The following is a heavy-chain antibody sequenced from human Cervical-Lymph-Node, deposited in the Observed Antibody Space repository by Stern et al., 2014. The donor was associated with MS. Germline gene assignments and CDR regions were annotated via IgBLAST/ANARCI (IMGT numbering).Heavy chain of an antibody. V-gene: IGHV3-33*01. CDR2: MWYDVTKK. Sequence: VQLVQSGGGVVQPGKSLRLSCVASGFTLSDYGMHWIRQAPGKGPEWLSVMWYDVTKKFYADSVKGRFSISRDTSKSTLYLQMNSLRAEDTAVYYCAGAEDKFLTVWGRGTLVTVSS. J-gene: IGHJ4*02. CDR3: AGAEDKFLTV. CDR1: GFTLSDYG. D-gene: IGHD2-15*01.